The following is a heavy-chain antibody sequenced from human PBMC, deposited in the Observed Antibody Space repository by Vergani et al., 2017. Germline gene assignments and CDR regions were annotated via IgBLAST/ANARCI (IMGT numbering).Heavy chain of an antibody. CDR3: AGDRARDSSGYYSPYFDY. J-gene: IGHJ4*02. Sequence: QVQLQESGPGLVKPSQTLSLTCTVSGGSISSGGYYWSWIRQHPGKGLEWIGYIYYSGSTYYNPSLKSRVTISVDTSKNQFSLKLSAVTAADTAVYYCAGDRARDSSGYYSPYFDYWGQGTLVTVSS. CDR1: GGSISSGGYY. D-gene: IGHD3-22*01. CDR2: IYYSGST. V-gene: IGHV4-31*03.